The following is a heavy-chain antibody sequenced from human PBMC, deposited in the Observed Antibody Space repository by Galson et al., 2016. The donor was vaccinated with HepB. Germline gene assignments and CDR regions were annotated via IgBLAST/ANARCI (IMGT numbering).Heavy chain of an antibody. CDR1: GFTFSNYW. Sequence: LRLSCAASGFTFSNYWMHWVRQAPGKGLVWVSHIYSDDSTYYADSVKGRFTISRDNSKNTVYFQLNSLRVEDTAVYYCARDSPLPAAFDYWGQGTLVTVTS. D-gene: IGHD2-2*01. V-gene: IGHV3-66*01. CDR3: ARDSPLPAAFDY. CDR2: IYSDDST. J-gene: IGHJ4*02.